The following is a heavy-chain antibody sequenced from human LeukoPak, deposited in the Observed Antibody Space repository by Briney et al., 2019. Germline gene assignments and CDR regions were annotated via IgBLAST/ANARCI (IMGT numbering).Heavy chain of an antibody. J-gene: IGHJ4*02. Sequence: SETLSLTCTVSGGSISSSGYYWGWIRQPPGKGLEWIGSMYYSGSTNYNPSHKSRVTISVDTSKNQFSLKLSSVTAADTAVYYCARGLANPARDGYNYYFDYWGQGTLVTVSS. D-gene: IGHD5-24*01. V-gene: IGHV4-39*07. CDR3: ARGLANPARDGYNYYFDY. CDR1: GGSISSSGYY. CDR2: MYYSGST.